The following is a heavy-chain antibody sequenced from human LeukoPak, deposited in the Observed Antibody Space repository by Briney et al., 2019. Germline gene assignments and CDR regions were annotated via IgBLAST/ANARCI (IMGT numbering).Heavy chain of an antibody. CDR2: ISGSGGST. D-gene: IGHD6-13*01. Sequence: GGSLRLSCAASGFTFSSYAMSWVRQAPGKGLEWVSAISGSGGSTYYADSVKGRFTISRDNAKNSLYLQMNSLRAEDTAVYYCARDHSSSWYQKPYYYYYMDVWGKGTTVTVSS. V-gene: IGHV3-23*01. J-gene: IGHJ6*03. CDR3: ARDHSSSWYQKPYYYYYMDV. CDR1: GFTFSSYA.